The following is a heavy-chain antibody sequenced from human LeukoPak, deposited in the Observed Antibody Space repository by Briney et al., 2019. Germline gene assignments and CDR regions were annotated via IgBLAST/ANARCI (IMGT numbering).Heavy chain of an antibody. CDR2: ISTYNGYT. D-gene: IGHD1-1*01. V-gene: IGHV1-18*01. J-gene: IGHJ4*02. CDR1: GYTITDSYS. Sequence: ASVKVSCKASGYTITDSYSITWVRQAPGQGLEWMGYISTYNGYTNYAQTFQGRVSMTTDRSTNTAYMELRSLTSDDTAVYYCARADNGAREGFDYWGQGTLVTVSS. CDR3: ARADNGAREGFDY.